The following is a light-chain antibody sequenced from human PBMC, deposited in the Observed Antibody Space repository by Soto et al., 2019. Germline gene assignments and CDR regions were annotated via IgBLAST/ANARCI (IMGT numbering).Light chain of an antibody. Sequence: IHMTQSPSSLSASVGDRVTITCRASQRITTYLNWYQQKPGKAPKLLISTAATLQGGVPSRFIGSASGTDFTLTIPTLQPEDFATDFCQQSYSTPYTFGQGTKLEIK. V-gene: IGKV1-39*01. CDR1: QRITTY. J-gene: IGKJ2*01. CDR2: TAA. CDR3: QQSYSTPYT.